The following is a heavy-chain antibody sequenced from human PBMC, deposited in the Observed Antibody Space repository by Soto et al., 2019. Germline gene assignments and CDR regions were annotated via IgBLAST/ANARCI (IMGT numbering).Heavy chain of an antibody. CDR1: GGTFSSYA. J-gene: IGHJ4*02. CDR3: VRVVAIPGYPDN. V-gene: IGHV1-69*12. D-gene: IGHD5-12*01. CDR2: IVPIVDTS. Sequence: QVQLVQSGAEVRQLASSVKVSCKTSGGTFSSYAISWVRQAPGQGLEWMGGIVPIVDTSTYAQKFQGRVTNTADESTSTVYMELTSLRSDDTAVYYCVRVVAIPGYPDNWGQGTLVTVSS.